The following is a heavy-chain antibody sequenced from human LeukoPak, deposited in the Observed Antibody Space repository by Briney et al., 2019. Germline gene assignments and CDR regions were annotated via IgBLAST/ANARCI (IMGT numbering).Heavy chain of an antibody. J-gene: IGHJ5*02. CDR2: INHSGST. V-gene: IGHV4-30-4*01. CDR3: ARDRPVTGASWFDP. Sequence: PQTLSLTCTVSGGSISSGDYYWSWIRQPPGKGLEWIGEINHSGSTNYNPSLKRRVTISLDTSKNQFTLRLTSVTAADTAVYYCARDRPVTGASWFDPWGQGALVTASS. CDR1: GGSISSGDYY. D-gene: IGHD4-11*01.